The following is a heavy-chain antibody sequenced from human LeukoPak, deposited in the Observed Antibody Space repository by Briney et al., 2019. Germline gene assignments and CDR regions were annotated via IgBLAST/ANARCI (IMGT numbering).Heavy chain of an antibody. V-gene: IGHV4-38-2*01. D-gene: IGHD2-15*01. CDR3: ARGGCSGGSCSHKRGIYYYYYMDV. J-gene: IGHJ6*03. Sequence: PSETLSLTCAVSGYSISSGYYWGWIRQPPGKGLEWIGSIYHSGSNYYNPSLKSRVTISVDTSKNQFSLKLSSVTAADTAVYYCARGGCSGGSCSHKRGIYYYYYMDVWGKGTTVTVSS. CDR2: IYHSGSN. CDR1: GYSISSGYY.